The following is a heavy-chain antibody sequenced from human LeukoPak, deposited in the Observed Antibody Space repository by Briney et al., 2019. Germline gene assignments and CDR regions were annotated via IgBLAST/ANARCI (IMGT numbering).Heavy chain of an antibody. CDR2: ISSSGSTI. D-gene: IGHD5-18*01. CDR1: GFTFSSYE. J-gene: IGHJ4*02. V-gene: IGHV3-48*03. CDR3: ATQAGYLFDY. Sequence: GGSLRLSCAASGFTFSSYEMNWVRQAPGKGLEWVPYISSSGSTIYYADSVKGRFTISRDSAKNSLYLQMNSLRAEDTAVYYCATQAGYLFDYWGQGTLVTVSS.